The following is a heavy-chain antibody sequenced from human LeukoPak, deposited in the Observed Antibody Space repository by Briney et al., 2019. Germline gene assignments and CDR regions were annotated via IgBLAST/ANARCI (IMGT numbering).Heavy chain of an antibody. Sequence: PGGSLRLSCTASGFTFGDYAMSWVRQAPGKGLEWVGFIRSKAYGGTTEYAASVKGRFTISRDDSKSIAYLQMNSLKTEDTAVYYCTRFSPATRFDYWGQGTLVTVSS. CDR2: IRSKAYGGTT. V-gene: IGHV3-49*04. CDR1: GFTFGDYA. D-gene: IGHD1-26*01. CDR3: TRFSPATRFDY. J-gene: IGHJ4*02.